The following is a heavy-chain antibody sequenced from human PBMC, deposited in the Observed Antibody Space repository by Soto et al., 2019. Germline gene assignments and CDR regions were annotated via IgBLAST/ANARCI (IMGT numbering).Heavy chain of an antibody. Sequence: QVQLAQSGAEVKKPGASVKISCKASGYTFTTFYLHWVRQAPGQGLEWMGIINPSGGSTSYAQNSQGRVTMTRDTSTSTVYMELTSLISEDTAVYYCARGRDGYNLYYFDYWGQGTLVTVSS. J-gene: IGHJ4*02. CDR2: INPSGGST. V-gene: IGHV1-46*01. CDR3: ARGRDGYNLYYFDY. D-gene: IGHD5-12*01. CDR1: GYTFTTFY.